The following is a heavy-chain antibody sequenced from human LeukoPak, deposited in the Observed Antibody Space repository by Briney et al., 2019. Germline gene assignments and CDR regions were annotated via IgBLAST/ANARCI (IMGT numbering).Heavy chain of an antibody. CDR3: ARQITSHGTWGWDVIDY. CDR2: IYYSGST. J-gene: IGHJ4*02. CDR1: GVSVSSGSYY. Sequence: VKPSETLSLTCTVSGVSVSSGSYYWSWIRQPPGKGLEWIGYIYYSGSTNYNPSLKSRVTISVDTSKNQFSLTLSSVTAADTAVYYCARQITSHGTWGWDVIDYWGQGTLVTVSS. V-gene: IGHV4-61*01. D-gene: IGHD3-16*01.